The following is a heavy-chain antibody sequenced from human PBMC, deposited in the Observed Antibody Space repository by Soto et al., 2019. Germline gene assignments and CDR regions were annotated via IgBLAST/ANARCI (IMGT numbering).Heavy chain of an antibody. CDR3: ARETVTYYFDY. D-gene: IGHD3-16*01. J-gene: IGHJ4*02. CDR1: GFTFSSYG. V-gene: IGHV3-33*01. CDR2: IWYDGSNK. Sequence: GWSLRLSCAASGFTFSSYGMHWVRQAPGKGLEWVAVIWYDGSNKYYADSVKGRFTISRDNSKNTLYLQMNSLRAEDTAVYYCARETVTYYFDYWGQGTMVIVSS.